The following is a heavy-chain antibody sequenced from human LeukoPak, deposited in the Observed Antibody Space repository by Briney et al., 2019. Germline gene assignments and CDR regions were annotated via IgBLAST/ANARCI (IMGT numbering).Heavy chain of an antibody. V-gene: IGHV4-34*01. D-gene: IGHD4-11*01. CDR1: GGSFSGYY. CDR3: ARVYSRAYSNYISWFDP. Sequence: SETLSLTCAVYGGSFSGYYWSWIRQPPGKGLEWIGEINHSGSTNCNPSLKSRVTISVDTSKNQFSLKLSSVTAADTAVYYCARVYSRAYSNYISWFDPWGQGTLVTVSS. CDR2: INHSGST. J-gene: IGHJ5*02.